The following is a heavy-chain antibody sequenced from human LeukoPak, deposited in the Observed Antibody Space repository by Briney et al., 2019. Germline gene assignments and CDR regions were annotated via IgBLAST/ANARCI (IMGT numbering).Heavy chain of an antibody. Sequence: ASVKVSCKASGYTFTSYYMHWVRQAPGQGLEWMGIINPSGGSTSYAQKFQGRVTMTRDTSTSTVYMELSSLRSEDTAVYYCARSNTMVRGVTQFDYWGQGTLVTVSS. D-gene: IGHD3-10*01. CDR1: GYTFTSYY. V-gene: IGHV1-46*01. CDR2: INPSGGST. CDR3: ARSNTMVRGVTQFDY. J-gene: IGHJ4*02.